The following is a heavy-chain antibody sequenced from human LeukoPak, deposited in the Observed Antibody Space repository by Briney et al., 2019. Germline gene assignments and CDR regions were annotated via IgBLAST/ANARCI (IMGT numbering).Heavy chain of an antibody. V-gene: IGHV4-34*01. D-gene: IGHD6-19*01. J-gene: IGHJ4*02. CDR2: INHSGST. CDR1: GGSFSGYY. CDR3: ARVASSGWYGGIDY. Sequence: TSETLSLTCAVYGGSFSGYYWSWIRQPPGKGLEWIGEINHSGSTNYNPSLKSRVTISVDTSKNQFSLKLSSVTAADTAVYYCARVASSGWYGGIDYWGQGTLVTVSS.